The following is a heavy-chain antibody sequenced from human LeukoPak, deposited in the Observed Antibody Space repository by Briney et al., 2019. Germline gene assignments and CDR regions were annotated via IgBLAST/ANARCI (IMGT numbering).Heavy chain of an antibody. Sequence: ASVKVSCKAAGYTFTSYDINGVRQATGQGREWMGWMNPNSGNTGFAQKFQGRVTMTRNTSISTAYMELSSLRSEDTAVYYCAGVLISGYSYGYGSYGMDVWGQGTTVTVSS. CDR2: MNPNSGNT. V-gene: IGHV1-8*01. D-gene: IGHD5-18*01. CDR1: GYTFTSYD. CDR3: AGVLISGYSYGYGSYGMDV. J-gene: IGHJ6*02.